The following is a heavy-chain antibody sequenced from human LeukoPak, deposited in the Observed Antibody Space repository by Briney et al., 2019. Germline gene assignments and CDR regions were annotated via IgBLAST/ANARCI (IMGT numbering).Heavy chain of an antibody. V-gene: IGHV1-2*01. J-gene: IGHJ4*02. D-gene: IGHD2-2*01. Sequence: ASLKVSCMDSRYTLTAHYMHWARQAPGQALEWISWNNPNGGGTNYAQKLMGRVTSTRETSISTAYMELSSVSSDDTAVYYCERLNFVLVPAAIGGFFFDFWGQGTLVSVSS. CDR1: RYTLTAHY. CDR3: ERLNFVLVPAAIGGFFFDF. CDR2: NNPNGGGT.